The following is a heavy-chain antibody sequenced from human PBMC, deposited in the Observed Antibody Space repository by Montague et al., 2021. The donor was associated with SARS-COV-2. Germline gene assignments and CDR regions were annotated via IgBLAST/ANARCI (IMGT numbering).Heavy chain of an antibody. J-gene: IGHJ5*02. D-gene: IGHD6-13*01. V-gene: IGHV2-5*02. CDR2: IYWGDDK. Sequence: PALVKPTQTLTLTCTFSGFSLSTSGVGVGWIRQPPGKALEWLALIYWGDDKRYSPSLKSRLTITKDTSKNQVVLTMTNMDPVDTATYYCAHRIGIAAVSYGFRFDPWGQGTLVTVSS. CDR3: AHRIGIAAVSYGFRFDP. CDR1: GFSLSTSGVG.